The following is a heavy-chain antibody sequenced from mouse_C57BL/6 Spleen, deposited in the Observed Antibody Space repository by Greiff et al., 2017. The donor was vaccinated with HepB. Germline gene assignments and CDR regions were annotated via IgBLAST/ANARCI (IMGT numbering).Heavy chain of an antibody. CDR3: ARYITTVVANYYAMDY. CDR1: GYSITSGYY. CDR2: ISYDGSN. V-gene: IGHV3-6*01. Sequence: EVKLQESGPGLVKPSQSLSLTCSVTGYSITSGYYWNWIRQFPGNKLEWMGYISYDGSNNYNPSLKNRISITRDTSKNQFFLKLNSVTTEDTATYYCARYITTVVANYYAMDYWGQGTSVTVSS. D-gene: IGHD1-1*01. J-gene: IGHJ4*01.